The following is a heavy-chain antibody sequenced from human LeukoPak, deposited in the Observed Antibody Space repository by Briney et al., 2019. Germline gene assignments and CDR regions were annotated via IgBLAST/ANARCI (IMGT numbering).Heavy chain of an antibody. CDR2: IYYSGST. Sequence: PSETLSLTCTVSGGSISSYYWSWIRQPPGKGLEWIGYIYYSGSTNYNPSLKSRVTISVDTSKNQFSLKLSSVTAADTAVYYCARSRDSVGDTGRVWFDPWGQGTLVTVSS. V-gene: IGHV4-59*08. CDR1: GGSISSYY. CDR3: ARSRDSVGDTGRVWFDP. J-gene: IGHJ5*02. D-gene: IGHD1-26*01.